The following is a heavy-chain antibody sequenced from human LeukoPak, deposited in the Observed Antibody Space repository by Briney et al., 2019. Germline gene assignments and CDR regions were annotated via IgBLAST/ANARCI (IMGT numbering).Heavy chain of an antibody. CDR2: INTDGRTT. CDR1: GFTFNSYW. Sequence: GGSLRLSCAASGFTFNSYWMHWVRQAPGKGLVWVSRINTDGRTTTYADSVKGRFTISRDNAKNTLYLQMNSLRVEDTAVYYCARVDYSGSWFDHWGQGTLVTVSS. CDR3: ARVDYSGSWFDH. V-gene: IGHV3-74*03. J-gene: IGHJ5*02. D-gene: IGHD3-10*01.